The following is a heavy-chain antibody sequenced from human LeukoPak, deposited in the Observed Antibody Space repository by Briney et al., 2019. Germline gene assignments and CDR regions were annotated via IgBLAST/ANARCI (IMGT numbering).Heavy chain of an antibody. D-gene: IGHD3-10*01. V-gene: IGHV4-39*07. Sequence: SETLSLTCTVSGGSISSSPYYWSWIRQPPGKGLEWIAEINHSGSTNYNPSLKSRVTISVDTSKNQFSLKLSSVTAADTAVYYCASLTMVRGGWFDPWGQGTLVTVSS. CDR1: GGSISSSPYY. J-gene: IGHJ5*02. CDR2: INHSGST. CDR3: ASLTMVRGGWFDP.